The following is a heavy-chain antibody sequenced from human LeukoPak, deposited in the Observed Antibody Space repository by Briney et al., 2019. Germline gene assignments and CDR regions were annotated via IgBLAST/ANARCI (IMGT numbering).Heavy chain of an antibody. CDR1: GFTFEDYA. CDR3: AKDLPQYYDFWSGYYGGFDY. D-gene: IGHD3-3*01. CDR2: ISGDGGNI. V-gene: IGHV3-43*02. J-gene: IGHJ4*02. Sequence: PGGSLRLSCAASGFTFEDYAMHWVRQAPGKGLEWVSLISGDGGNIYYAESVKGRFTISRDNSKNSLYLQMNSLRTEDTALYYRAKDLPQYYDFWSGYYGGFDYWGQGTLVTVSS.